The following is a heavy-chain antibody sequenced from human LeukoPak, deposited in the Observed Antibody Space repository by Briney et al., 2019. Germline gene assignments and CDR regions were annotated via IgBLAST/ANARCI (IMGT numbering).Heavy chain of an antibody. D-gene: IGHD6-13*01. J-gene: IGHJ4*02. V-gene: IGHV3-64*04. CDR3: ARAGGTSWADY. CDR1: GFTFSSSS. Sequence: GGSLRLSCVASGFTFSSSSMQWVRQAPGKGLEFVAAISNSGDNTRHADAVEGRFTISRDNGKNSLYLQMNSLRVEDTAIYYCARAGGTSWADYWGQGTLVTVSS. CDR2: ISNSGDNT.